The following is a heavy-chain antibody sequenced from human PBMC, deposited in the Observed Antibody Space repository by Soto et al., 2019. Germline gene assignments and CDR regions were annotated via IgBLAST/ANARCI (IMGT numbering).Heavy chain of an antibody. V-gene: IGHV1-69*13. Sequence: ASVKVSCKASGGTFSSYAISWVRQAPGQGLEWMGGIIPIFGTANYAQKFQGRVTITADESTSTAYMELSSLRSEDTAVYYCARDLDCTNGVCYSSGDAFDIWGQGTMVTVSS. D-gene: IGHD2-8*01. CDR3: ARDLDCTNGVCYSSGDAFDI. CDR1: GGTFSSYA. CDR2: IIPIFGTA. J-gene: IGHJ3*02.